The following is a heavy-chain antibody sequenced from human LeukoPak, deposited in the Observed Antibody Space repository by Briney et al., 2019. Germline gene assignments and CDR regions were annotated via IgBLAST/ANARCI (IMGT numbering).Heavy chain of an antibody. CDR1: GGSFSGYY. CDR3: ARGPIAAAGY. V-gene: IGHV4-34*01. Sequence: SETLSLTCAVYGGSFSGYYWSWIRQPPGKGLEWIGEINHSGSTNYNPSLKSRVTISVDTSKNQFSLKLSSVTAADTAVYYCARGPIAAAGYWGQGTLVTVSS. CDR2: INHSGST. D-gene: IGHD6-13*01. J-gene: IGHJ4*02.